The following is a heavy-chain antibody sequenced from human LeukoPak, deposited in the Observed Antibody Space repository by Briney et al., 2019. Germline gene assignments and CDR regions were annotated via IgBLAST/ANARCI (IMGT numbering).Heavy chain of an antibody. CDR1: GYTLTELS. D-gene: IGHD2-2*03. CDR2: FDPEDGET. V-gene: IGHV1-24*01. Sequence: ASVKVSCKVSGYTLTELSMHWVRQAPGKGLEWMGGFDPEDGETIYAQKFQGRVTMTEDTSTDTAYMELSSLRSEDTAVYYCATFTAVDIVVVPAAMDVWSQGTTVTVSS. J-gene: IGHJ6*02. CDR3: ATFTAVDIVVVPAAMDV.